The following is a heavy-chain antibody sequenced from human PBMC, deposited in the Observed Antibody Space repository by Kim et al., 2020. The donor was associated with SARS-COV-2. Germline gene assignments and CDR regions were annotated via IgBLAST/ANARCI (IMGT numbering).Heavy chain of an antibody. CDR1: PVSITGSC. D-gene: IGHD4-4*01. CDR2: IDHSVCS. J-gene: IGHJ4*02. CDR3: ARLSDYSTWPSLFDY. Sequence: SETLSLTCTVSPVSITGSCWHWIRQPPGKGLEWVGDIDHSVCSNCNPSLKRRVTMSVATSKNQCSLELSSVTAADTAAYYCARLSDYSTWPSLFDYFCQG. V-gene: IGHV4-59*08.